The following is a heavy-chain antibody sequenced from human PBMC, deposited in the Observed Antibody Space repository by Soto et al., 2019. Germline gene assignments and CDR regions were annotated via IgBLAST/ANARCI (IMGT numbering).Heavy chain of an antibody. CDR2: MNPNSGNT. Sequence: SVKVSCKASGYTFTSYDINWVRQATGQGLEWMGWMNPNSGNTGYAQKFQGRVTMTRNTSISTAYMELSSLRSEDTAVYYCARRYYYYYYMDVWGKGTTVTVSS. CDR1: GYTFTSYD. V-gene: IGHV1-8*01. CDR3: ARRYYYYYYMDV. J-gene: IGHJ6*03.